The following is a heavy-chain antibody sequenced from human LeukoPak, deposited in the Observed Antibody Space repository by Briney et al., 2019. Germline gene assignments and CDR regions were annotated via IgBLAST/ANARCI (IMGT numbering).Heavy chain of an antibody. CDR3: ARSDITYSGYDP. D-gene: IGHD5-12*01. V-gene: IGHV3-48*03. CDR1: GFTFSSYE. CDR2: ISSSGSTI. J-gene: IGHJ5*02. Sequence: GGSPRLSCAASGFTFSSYEMNWVRQAPGKGLEWVSYISSSGSTIYYADSVKGRFTISRDNAKNSLYLQMNSLRAEDTAVYYCARSDITYSGYDPWGQGTLVTVSS.